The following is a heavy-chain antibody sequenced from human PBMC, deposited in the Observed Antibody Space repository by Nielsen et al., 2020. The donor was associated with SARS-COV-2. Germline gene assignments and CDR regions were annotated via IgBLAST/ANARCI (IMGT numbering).Heavy chain of an antibody. CDR1: GFTFDDYG. V-gene: IGHV3-20*01. J-gene: IGHJ3*02. CDR3: ATLPGDAFDI. D-gene: IGHD3-16*02. CDR2: INWNSGST. Sequence: GESLKISYAASGFTFDDYGMSWVRQAPGKGLEWVSGINWNSGSTGYADSVKGRFTISRDNAKNSLYLQMNSLRAEDTALYHCATLPGDAFDIWGQGTMVTVSS.